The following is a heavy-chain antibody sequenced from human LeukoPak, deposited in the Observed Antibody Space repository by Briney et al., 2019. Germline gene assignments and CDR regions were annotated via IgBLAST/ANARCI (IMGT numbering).Heavy chain of an antibody. Sequence: AGSLRLSCAASGFTFSTYAMTWVRQAPGKGLEWLSTIDSVRNTHYADSVKGRFTISRDNSKNTVHLQMNSLRAEDTAVYYCAKRLSASDWFEVDYWGQGTLVFVSS. D-gene: IGHD3-9*01. J-gene: IGHJ4*01. CDR3: AKRLSASDWFEVDY. CDR1: GFTFSTYA. CDR2: IDSVRNT. V-gene: IGHV3-23*01.